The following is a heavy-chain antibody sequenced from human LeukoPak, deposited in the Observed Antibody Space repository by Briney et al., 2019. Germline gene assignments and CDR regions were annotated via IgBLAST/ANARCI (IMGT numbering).Heavy chain of an antibody. V-gene: IGHV3-23*01. J-gene: IGHJ4*02. CDR1: GCTFSSSA. CDR3: AKGGQNYDFWRFGY. Sequence: PWGSLRLSCAASGCTFSSSARSWVRQPPGKGLEWLASISGNGGSTYFADSMKGRLNISRDNYKNKLYLQMNSLRAEETDVYYCAKGGQNYDFWRFGYCGQGTLVTVSS. D-gene: IGHD3-3*01. CDR2: ISGNGGST.